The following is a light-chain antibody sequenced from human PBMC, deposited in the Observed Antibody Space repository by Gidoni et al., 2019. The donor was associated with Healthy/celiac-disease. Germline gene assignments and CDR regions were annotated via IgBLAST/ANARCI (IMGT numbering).Light chain of an antibody. V-gene: IGLV3-25*03. CDR2: KDS. Sequence: SYALTQPPSASVSPGQTARITCPGHALPKQYAYWYQQKTGQAPVLVIYKDSERPSGIPARFSGYSSGTTVTLTSSGVQEEDEADYYCQSADSSGTYVFGTGTKVTVL. CDR1: ALPKQY. CDR3: QSADSSGTYV. J-gene: IGLJ1*01.